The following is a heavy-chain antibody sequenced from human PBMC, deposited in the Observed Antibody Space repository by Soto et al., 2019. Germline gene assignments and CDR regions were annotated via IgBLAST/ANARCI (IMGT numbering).Heavy chain of an antibody. CDR3: ARDRVAFSSSPVHYYYYGMDV. CDR1: GYTFTSYY. CDR2: INPSGGST. V-gene: IGHV1-46*01. J-gene: IGHJ6*02. Sequence: GASVKVSCKASGYTFTSYYMHWVRQAPGQGLEWMGIINPSGGSTSYAQKFQGRVTMTRDTSTSTVYTELSSLRSEDTAVYYCARDRVAFSSSPVHYYYYGMDVWGQGTTVTVSS. D-gene: IGHD6-6*01.